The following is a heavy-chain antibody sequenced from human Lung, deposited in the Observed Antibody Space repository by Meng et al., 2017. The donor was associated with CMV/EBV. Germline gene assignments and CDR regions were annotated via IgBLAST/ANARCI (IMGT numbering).Heavy chain of an antibody. CDR1: GFTFSSYW. CDR3: AELYSSTFDI. CDR2: INSDGKTT. Sequence: GESXKISCVASGFTFSSYWMHWVRQAPGKGPVWVSRINSDGKTTSYADSVKGRFTISRDNSKNTLYLQMNGLRAEDKAVYYCAELYSSTFDIWVQGTMVTVSS. J-gene: IGHJ3*02. V-gene: IGHV3-74*01. D-gene: IGHD6-19*01.